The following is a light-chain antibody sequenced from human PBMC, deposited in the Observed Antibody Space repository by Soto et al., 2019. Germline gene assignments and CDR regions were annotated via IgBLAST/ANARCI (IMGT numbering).Light chain of an antibody. CDR1: QSIYPY. V-gene: IGKV1-39*01. Sequence: DIQMTQSPSSLSASVGDRVTITCRASQSIYPYLNWYQQKPGKAPTLLIYAASSLQSGVPSRCSGSGSGTEFTLTISSLQPEDFATYFCQQSDRTPGTFGQGTKVEIK. CDR2: AAS. J-gene: IGKJ1*01. CDR3: QQSDRTPGT.